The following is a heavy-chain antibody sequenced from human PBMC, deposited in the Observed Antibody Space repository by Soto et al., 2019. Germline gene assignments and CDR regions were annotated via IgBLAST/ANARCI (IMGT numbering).Heavy chain of an antibody. D-gene: IGHD3-3*01. CDR3: ATANPGGYYGDY. CDR2: FDPQEGET. J-gene: IGHJ4*02. Sequence: QVQLVQSGAEVKKPGASVKVSCKVSGYTLTELSMHWVRQAPGKGLEWMGGFDPQEGETIYAQKFQGKVTMTEDTSTDTAYMELSSLRSEDTAVYYSATANPGGYYGDYWGQGTLVTVSS. V-gene: IGHV1-24*01. CDR1: GYTLTELS.